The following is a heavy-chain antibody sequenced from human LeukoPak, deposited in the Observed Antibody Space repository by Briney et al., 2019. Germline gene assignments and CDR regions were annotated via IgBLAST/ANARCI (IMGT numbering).Heavy chain of an antibody. Sequence: ASVTVSCKASGYTFTNCHINWVRQASGQGLEWMTWINPDTGDKDYARKFQDRVTITTDTSISTDYMELSSLSSEDTAVYFCARTTSMTASGYDYWGQGTLVTVSS. CDR2: INPDTGDK. J-gene: IGHJ4*02. D-gene: IGHD2-21*02. CDR1: GYTFTNCH. CDR3: ARTTSMTASGYDY. V-gene: IGHV1-8*03.